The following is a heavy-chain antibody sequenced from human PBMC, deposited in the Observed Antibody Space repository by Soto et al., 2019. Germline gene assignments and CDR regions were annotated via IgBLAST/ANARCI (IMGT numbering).Heavy chain of an antibody. CDR2: INPILSMS. J-gene: IGHJ4*02. CDR1: GDTFTFYS. Sequence: QVQLVQSGAEVKRPGSSVKVSCKASGDTFTFYSINWVRQAPGLGLEWMGRINPILSMSNYAQRFQGRVTMTAEKSTSTAYMELSSLRSEDTAIYYCASSYGSGYRDFDYWGQGALVTVSS. V-gene: IGHV1-69*02. D-gene: IGHD3-10*01. CDR3: ASSYGSGYRDFDY.